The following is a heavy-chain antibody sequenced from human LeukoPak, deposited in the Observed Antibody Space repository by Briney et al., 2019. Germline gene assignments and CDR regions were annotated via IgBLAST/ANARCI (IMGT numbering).Heavy chain of an antibody. J-gene: IGHJ4*02. V-gene: IGHV4-39*07. D-gene: IGHD5-18*01. CDR1: GGSISSSSYY. CDR2: IYYRGST. CDR3: ARDPWIQLWEPR. Sequence: TSSETLSLTCTVSGGSISSSSYYWGWIRQPPGKGLEWIGSIYYRGSTYYNPSLKSRVTISVDTSKNQFSLKLSSVTAADTAVYYCARDPWIQLWEPRWGQGTLVTVSS.